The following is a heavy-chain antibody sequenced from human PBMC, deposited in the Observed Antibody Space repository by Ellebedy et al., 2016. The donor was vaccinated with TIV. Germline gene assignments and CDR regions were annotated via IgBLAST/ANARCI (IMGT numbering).Heavy chain of an antibody. V-gene: IGHV3-23*01. CDR3: ARDLSRLVVTSSSFDY. Sequence: GESLKISCAASGFTFSSYTMSWVRQAPGKGLEWVSSIGGTGSTFYVDSVKGRFAISRDNTKNTLFLQMNSLRAEDTAVYYCARDLSRLVVTSSSFDYWGQGTLVTVSS. D-gene: IGHD2-21*02. CDR2: IGGTGST. J-gene: IGHJ4*02. CDR1: GFTFSSYT.